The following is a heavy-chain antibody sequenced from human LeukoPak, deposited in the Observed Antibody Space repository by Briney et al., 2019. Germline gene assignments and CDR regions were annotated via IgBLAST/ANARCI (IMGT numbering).Heavy chain of an antibody. D-gene: IGHD3-22*01. J-gene: IGHJ4*02. CDR2: IGGRGTNT. Sequence: GGSLRLSCAGSGFTFSSYAMIWVRQVPGKGLEWVSAIGGRGTNTFYADSVKGRFTISRDNSKNTLYLQMNSLRAEDTAVYYCAREGTDYYDSSGYYSYWGQGTLVTVSS. CDR1: GFTFSSYA. CDR3: AREGTDYYDSSGYYSY. V-gene: IGHV3-23*01.